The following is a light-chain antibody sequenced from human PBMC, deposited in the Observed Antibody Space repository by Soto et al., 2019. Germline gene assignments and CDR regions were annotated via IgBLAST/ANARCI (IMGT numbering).Light chain of an antibody. CDR1: QSVSSN. Sequence: EIVMTQSPATLSVSPGERATLSCRASQSVSSNLAWYQQKPGQAPRLLIYDAYTRATGIPARFSGSGSGSEFTLTISSLQSEDFAVYYCQQYTNWRTFGQGTTLEIK. J-gene: IGKJ2*02. CDR3: QQYTNWRT. V-gene: IGKV3-15*01. CDR2: DAY.